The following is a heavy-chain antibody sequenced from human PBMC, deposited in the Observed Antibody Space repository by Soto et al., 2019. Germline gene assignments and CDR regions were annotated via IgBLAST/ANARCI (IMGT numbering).Heavy chain of an antibody. Sequence: QLQLQESGSGLVKPSQTLSLTCAVSGGSISSGGYSWSWIRQPPGKGLEWIGYICHSGSTYYNPSPKSRVTISVDRSKNQFSLKLSSVTAADTAVYYCARDIGDSWYFDLWGRGTLVTVSS. J-gene: IGHJ2*01. V-gene: IGHV4-30-2*01. CDR2: ICHSGST. CDR1: GGSISSGGYS. D-gene: IGHD4-17*01. CDR3: ARDIGDSWYFDL.